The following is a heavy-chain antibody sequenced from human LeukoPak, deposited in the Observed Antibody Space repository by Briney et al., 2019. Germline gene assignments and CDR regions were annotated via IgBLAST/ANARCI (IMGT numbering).Heavy chain of an antibody. V-gene: IGHV4-34*01. CDR3: ARGLRGYSYGQIDY. Sequence: SETLSLTCAVYGGSFSGYYWSWIRQPPGKGLEWIGEINHSGGTNYNPSLKSRVTISVDTSKNQFSLKLSSVTAADTAVYYCARGLRGYSYGQIDYWGQGTLVTVSS. D-gene: IGHD5-18*01. CDR1: GGSFSGYY. J-gene: IGHJ4*02. CDR2: INHSGGT.